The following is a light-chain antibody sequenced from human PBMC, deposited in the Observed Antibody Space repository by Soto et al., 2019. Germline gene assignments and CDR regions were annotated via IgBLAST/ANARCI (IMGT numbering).Light chain of an antibody. V-gene: IGKV1-5*03. CDR2: KAS. Sequence: DTQMTQSPSTLSTSVGDRVTIICRASQTIITWLAWYQQKPGKAPKLLIYKASTLESGVPSRFSGSGSGTEFTLTISSLQPDDFATYYCQQYYSYPRTFGQGTKVDI. J-gene: IGKJ1*01. CDR3: QQYYSYPRT. CDR1: QTIITW.